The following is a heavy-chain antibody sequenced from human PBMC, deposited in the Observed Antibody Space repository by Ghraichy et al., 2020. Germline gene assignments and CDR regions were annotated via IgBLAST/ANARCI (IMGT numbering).Heavy chain of an antibody. V-gene: IGHV4-34*01. J-gene: IGHJ5*02. Sequence: SQTLSITCAVYGGSFSGYYWSWIRQPPGKGLEWIGEINHSGSTNYNPSLKSRVTISVDTSKNQFSLKLSSVTAADTAVYYCARGHLRITLFGVEERGHWFDPGAREPWSPSPQ. D-gene: IGHD3-3*01. CDR1: GGSFSGYY. CDR3: ARGHLRITLFGVEERGHWFDP. CDR2: INHSGST.